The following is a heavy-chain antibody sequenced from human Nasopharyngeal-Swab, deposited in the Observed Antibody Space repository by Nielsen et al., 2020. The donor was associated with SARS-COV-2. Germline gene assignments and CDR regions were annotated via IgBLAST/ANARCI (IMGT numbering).Heavy chain of an antibody. V-gene: IGHV3-30*04. J-gene: IGHJ6*02. CDR3: ARAPSPPYSSSYYHYGMDV. CDR2: ISYDGSNK. D-gene: IGHD6-6*01. Sequence: VRQAPGKGLEWVAVISYDGSNKYYADSVKGRFTISRDNSKNTLYLQMNSLRAEDTAVYYCARAPSPPYSSSYYHYGMDVWGQGTTVTVSS.